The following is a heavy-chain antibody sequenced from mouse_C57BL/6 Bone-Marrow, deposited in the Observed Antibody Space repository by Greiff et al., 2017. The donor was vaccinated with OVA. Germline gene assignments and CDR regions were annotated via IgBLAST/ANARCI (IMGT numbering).Heavy chain of an antibody. J-gene: IGHJ3*01. CDR3: TAGSSTLWFAY. D-gene: IGHD1-1*01. CDR2: IRLKSDNYAT. V-gene: IGHV6-3*01. Sequence: EVKLMESGGGLVQPGGSMKLSCVASGFTFSNYWMNWVRQSPEKGLEWVAQIRLKSDNYATHYAESVKGRFTISRDDSKSSVYLQMNNLRAEDTGIYYCTAGSSTLWFAYWGQGTLVTVSA. CDR1: GFTFSNYW.